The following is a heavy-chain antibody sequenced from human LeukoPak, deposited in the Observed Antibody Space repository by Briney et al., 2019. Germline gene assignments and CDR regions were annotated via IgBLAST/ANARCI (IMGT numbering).Heavy chain of an antibody. CDR1: GYTFTSYG. Sequence: ASVKVSCKASGYTFTSYGISWVRQAPGQGLEWMGWISAYNGNTNYAQKLQGRVTMTRDTSISTAYMELSRLRSDDTAVYYCARVIGRHAFDIWGQGTMVTVSS. D-gene: IGHD2/OR15-2a*01. V-gene: IGHV1-18*01. CDR3: ARVIGRHAFDI. CDR2: ISAYNGNT. J-gene: IGHJ3*02.